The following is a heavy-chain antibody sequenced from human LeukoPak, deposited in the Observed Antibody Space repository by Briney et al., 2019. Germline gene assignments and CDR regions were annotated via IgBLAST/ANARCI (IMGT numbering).Heavy chain of an antibody. CDR3: ARSTPDYYDSSGPIPRYFQH. CDR1: GGSISDYS. CDR2: LYYKGSA. Sequence: SETLSLTCTVSGGSISDYSWSWIRQPPGKGLEWLGNLYYKGSANHNPSLKSRVTISSDTSKNQFSLKLTSVTAADTAVYYCARSTPDYYDSSGPIPRYFQHWGQGTLVTVSS. J-gene: IGHJ1*01. D-gene: IGHD3-22*01. V-gene: IGHV4-59*01.